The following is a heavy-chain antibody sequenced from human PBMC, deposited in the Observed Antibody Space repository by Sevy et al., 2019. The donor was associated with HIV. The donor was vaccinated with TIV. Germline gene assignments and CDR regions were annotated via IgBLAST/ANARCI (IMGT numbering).Heavy chain of an antibody. Sequence: GGSLRLSCAASGFPFNTYSMHWVRQAPGKGLVWVSSIERDGSKIKYADSVKGRFTISRDNAESTLYLQMDSVRVEDTGVYYCVRGGVVIKLLGLGVWGQGTTVTVSS. CDR3: VRGGVVIKLLGLGV. J-gene: IGHJ6*02. D-gene: IGHD3-3*01. V-gene: IGHV3-74*03. CDR2: IERDGSKI. CDR1: GFPFNTYS.